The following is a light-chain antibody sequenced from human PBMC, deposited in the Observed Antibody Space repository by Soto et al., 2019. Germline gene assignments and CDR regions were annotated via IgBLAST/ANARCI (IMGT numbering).Light chain of an antibody. CDR3: SSYTSSSTFV. CDR2: HVT. V-gene: IGLV2-14*01. J-gene: IGLJ1*01. Sequence: ALTQSASVSGSPGQSITLSCTGTNSDVGGHDYVSWYQQHPGKAPTLMIYHVTNRPSGVSSRFSGSKSGNTAFLIISGLQAEDEADYYCSSYTSSSTFVFGTGTKVTVL. CDR1: NSDVGGHDY.